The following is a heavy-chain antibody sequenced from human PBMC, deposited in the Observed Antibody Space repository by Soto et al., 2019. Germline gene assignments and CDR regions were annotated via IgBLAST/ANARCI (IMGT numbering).Heavy chain of an antibody. CDR1: GYTFTSYG. D-gene: IGHD3-3*01. Sequence: QVQLVQSGAEVKKPGASLRVSCKASGYTFTSYGINWARQAPGQGLEWIGWVTAYNDERKYAEKFQDSASMTTDPATTTALMELRSLGSDDTAMYYGARFDFWSGYPQDHWGQGTLVPVSS. CDR2: VTAYNDER. J-gene: IGHJ4*02. V-gene: IGHV1-18*04. CDR3: ARFDFWSGYPQDH.